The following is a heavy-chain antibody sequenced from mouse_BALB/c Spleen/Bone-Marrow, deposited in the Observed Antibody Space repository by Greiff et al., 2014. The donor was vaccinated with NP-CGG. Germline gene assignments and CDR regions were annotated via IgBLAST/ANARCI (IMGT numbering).Heavy chain of an antibody. Sequence: LVESGPGLVAPSQSLTITCTVSGFSLASYGIHWVRQPPGKGLEWLGVIWAGGATNYNSVLMSRLSISKDNSKSQVFLKMNSLQIDDTAMFYCTREREGDGYYDFDYWGQGTIFTVSS. V-gene: IGHV2-9*02. CDR2: IWAGGAT. J-gene: IGHJ2*01. CDR3: TREREGDGYYDFDY. D-gene: IGHD2-3*01. CDR1: GFSLASYG.